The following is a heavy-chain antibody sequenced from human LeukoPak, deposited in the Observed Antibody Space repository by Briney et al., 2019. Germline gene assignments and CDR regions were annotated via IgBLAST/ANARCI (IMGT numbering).Heavy chain of an antibody. CDR2: IIPILAIA. J-gene: IGHJ4*02. Sequence: SVKVSCKASGGTFSSYALSWVRQAPGQGLQWMGRIIPILAIANYAQKFQGRVTITADKSTSTAYMELRSLRSDDTAVYYCARGVGIVGATFDYWGQGTLVTVSS. CDR1: GGTFSSYA. D-gene: IGHD1-26*01. V-gene: IGHV1-69*04. CDR3: ARGVGIVGATFDY.